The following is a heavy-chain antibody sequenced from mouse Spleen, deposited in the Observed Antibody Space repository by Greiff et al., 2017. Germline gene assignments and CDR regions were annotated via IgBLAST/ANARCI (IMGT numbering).Heavy chain of an antibody. CDR1: GFTFSSFG. V-gene: IGHV5-17*02. Sequence: EVKLVESGGGLVQPGGSRKLSCAASGFTFSSFGMHWVRQAPEKGLEWVAYISSGSSTIYYADTVKGRFTISRDNPKNTLFLQMTSLRSEDTAMYYCARYDYDRVYAMDYWGQGTSVTVSS. J-gene: IGHJ4*01. CDR2: ISSGSSTI. D-gene: IGHD2-4*01. CDR3: ARYDYDRVYAMDY.